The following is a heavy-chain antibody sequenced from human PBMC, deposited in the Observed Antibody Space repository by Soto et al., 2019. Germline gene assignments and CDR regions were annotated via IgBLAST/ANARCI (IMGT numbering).Heavy chain of an antibody. CDR1: GFTFSNYW. CDR2: ISGSGGTT. Sequence: GGSLRLSCTASGFTFSNYWMHWVRQAPGKGLEWVSHISGSGGTTKYADSVKGRFTSSRDNSKDTLYLQMNSLRAEDTAVYYCAKDVSTAGASRRAFDIWGQGTMVTVSS. J-gene: IGHJ3*02. D-gene: IGHD1-26*01. V-gene: IGHV3-23*01. CDR3: AKDVSTAGASRRAFDI.